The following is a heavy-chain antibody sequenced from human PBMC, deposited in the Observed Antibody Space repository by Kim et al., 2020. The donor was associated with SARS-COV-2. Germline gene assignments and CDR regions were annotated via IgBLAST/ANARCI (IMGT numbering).Heavy chain of an antibody. CDR3: ARELSGWFDP. Sequence: RRPSYNPSLQSRVTISVDTSKNQFSLQLSSVTAADTAVYYCARELSGWFDPWGQGTLVTVSS. CDR2: RRP. J-gene: IGHJ5*02. V-gene: IGHV4-31*02. D-gene: IGHD3-3*01.